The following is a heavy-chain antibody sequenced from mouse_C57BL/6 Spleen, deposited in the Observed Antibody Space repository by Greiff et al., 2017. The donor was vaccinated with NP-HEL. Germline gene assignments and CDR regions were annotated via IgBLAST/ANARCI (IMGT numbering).Heavy chain of an antibody. V-gene: IGHV1-54*01. CDR2: INPGSGGT. D-gene: IGHD2-10*01. J-gene: IGHJ2*01. CDR3: ASGGGSAYYAMDY. Sequence: VNVVESGAELVRPGTSVKVSCKASGYAFTNYLIEWVKQRPGQGLEWIGVINPGSGGTNYNEKFKGKATLTADKSSSTAYMQLSSLTSEDSAVYFCASGGGSAYYAMDYWGQGTTLTVSS. CDR1: GYAFTNYL.